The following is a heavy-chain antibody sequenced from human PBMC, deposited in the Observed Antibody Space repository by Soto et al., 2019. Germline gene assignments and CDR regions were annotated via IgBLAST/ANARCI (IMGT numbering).Heavy chain of an antibody. J-gene: IGHJ4*01. CDR1: GFISSNSL. CDR3: TTDSKIKRPIVRFHY. CDR2: IKSKADGGTT. D-gene: IGHD1-26*01. Sequence: PEGSLRLSCAASGFISSNSLINWVRQAPGKGLEWVGRIKSKADGGTTDFAAPVKGRFAISRDDSKNMMYMEMSSLRTEDTAVYYCTTDSKIKRPIVRFHYWCNGTLVTVSS. V-gene: IGHV3-15*07.